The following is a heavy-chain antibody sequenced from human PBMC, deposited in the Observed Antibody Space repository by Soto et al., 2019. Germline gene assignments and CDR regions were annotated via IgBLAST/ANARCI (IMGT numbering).Heavy chain of an antibody. CDR2: ISGSGGST. CDR1: GFTFSSYA. V-gene: IGHV3-23*01. J-gene: IGHJ3*02. Sequence: GGSLRLSCAASGFTFSSYAMSWVRQAPGKGLEWVSAISGSGGSTYYADSVKGRFTISRDNSKNTLYLQMNSLRAEDTAVYYCAKDRYCSGGSCYDAFDIWGQGTMVTVSS. D-gene: IGHD2-15*01. CDR3: AKDRYCSGGSCYDAFDI.